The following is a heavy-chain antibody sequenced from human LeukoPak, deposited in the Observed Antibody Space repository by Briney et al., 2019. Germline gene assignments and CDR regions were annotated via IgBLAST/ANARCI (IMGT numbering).Heavy chain of an antibody. Sequence: PGGSLRLSCAASGFTFDNYGMSWVRQAPGKGLEWVSGITWNGGDTGYAGSVKGRFTISRDNAKNSPYLQMNSLRAKDTALYYCARKTQAALSDYWGQGTLVTVSS. J-gene: IGHJ4*02. CDR3: ARKTQAALSDY. CDR2: ITWNGGDT. V-gene: IGHV3-20*04. D-gene: IGHD2-15*01. CDR1: GFTFDNYG.